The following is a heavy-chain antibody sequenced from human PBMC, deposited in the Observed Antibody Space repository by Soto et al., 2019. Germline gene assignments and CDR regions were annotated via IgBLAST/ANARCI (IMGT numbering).Heavy chain of an antibody. V-gene: IGHV1-2*04. CDR2: INPNSGGT. CDR1: GYTFPGYY. Sequence: ASVQVACKASGYTFPGYYVRWVRQAPGQGLEWMGWINPNSGGTNYAQKFQGWVTMTRDTSISTAYMELSRLRSDDTAVYYCARDFWALGAADPYYYYYGMDVWGQGTTVTVSS. CDR3: ARDFWALGAADPYYYYYGMDV. D-gene: IGHD1-26*01. J-gene: IGHJ6*02.